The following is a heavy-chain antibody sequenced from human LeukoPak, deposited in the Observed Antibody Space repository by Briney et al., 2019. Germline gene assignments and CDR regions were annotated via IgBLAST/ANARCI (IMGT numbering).Heavy chain of an antibody. D-gene: IGHD2-2*01. CDR2: ISGSGGST. CDR3: AKALRRYCSSTSCYRLDY. Sequence: GGSLRLSCAASGFTFSSYAMSWVRQAPGKGLEWVSAISGSGGSTYYADSVKGRFTISRDNSKNTLYLQMNSLRAEDTAVYYCAKALRRYCSSTSCYRLDYWGQGTLVTVSS. J-gene: IGHJ4*02. V-gene: IGHV3-23*01. CDR1: GFTFSSYA.